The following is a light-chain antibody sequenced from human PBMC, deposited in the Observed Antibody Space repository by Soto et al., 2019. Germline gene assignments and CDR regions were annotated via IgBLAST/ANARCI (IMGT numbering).Light chain of an antibody. J-gene: IGKJ1*01. CDR3: QHYGSSPPVT. V-gene: IGKV3-20*01. CDR1: QRVADTY. CDR2: GAS. Sequence: EIVLSQSPGTLSLSPGERATLSCRASQRVADTYLAWYQQKPGQAPRLLIYGASRRATSIPERFSGSGSETDFTLSISTLEPEDFAVYHCQHYGSSPPVTFGQGTRVELK.